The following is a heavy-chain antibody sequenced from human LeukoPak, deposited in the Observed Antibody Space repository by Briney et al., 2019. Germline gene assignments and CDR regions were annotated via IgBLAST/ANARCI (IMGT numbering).Heavy chain of an antibody. J-gene: IGHJ4*02. CDR2: VRYDGRDK. V-gene: IGHV3-30*02. D-gene: IGHD2-21*01. Sequence: GGSLRLSCEVCGFTFSAYGIHWVGQSAGKELAGVAFVRYDGRDKFYADSVKGRFIVSKDNSRTTLQLQMNSLRSEDTAVYFCARGGARDIWYFAYWGQGIRVTVSS. CDR3: ARGGARDIWYFAY. CDR1: GFTFSAYG.